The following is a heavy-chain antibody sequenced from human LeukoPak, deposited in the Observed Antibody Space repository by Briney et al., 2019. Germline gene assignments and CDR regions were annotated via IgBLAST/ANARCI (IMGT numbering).Heavy chain of an antibody. CDR3: ARVRVGATTYYFDY. D-gene: IGHD1-26*01. CDR1: GGSISSTSYY. CDR2: IYYSGST. V-gene: IGHV4-39*07. Sequence: SETLSLTCTVSGGSISSTSYYWGWIRQPPGKGLECIGTIYYSGSTYYNPSLKSRVTISVDTSKNQFSLKLSSVTAADTAVYYCARVRVGATTYYFDYWGQGTLVTVSS. J-gene: IGHJ4*02.